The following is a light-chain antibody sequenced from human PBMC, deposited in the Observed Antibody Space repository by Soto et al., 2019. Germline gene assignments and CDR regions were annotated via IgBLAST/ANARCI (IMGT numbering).Light chain of an antibody. CDR2: SNS. J-gene: IGLJ3*02. V-gene: IGLV1-44*01. Sequence: QPVLTQPPSASGTPGQGVTISCSGSSSNIGRNIVNWYQQLPGTAPKLLIYSNSQRPSGVPDRFSGSKSGTSASLVISGLQSEDEADYYCAAWDDSLNGQLFGGGNTLTVL. CDR3: AAWDDSLNGQL. CDR1: SSNIGRNI.